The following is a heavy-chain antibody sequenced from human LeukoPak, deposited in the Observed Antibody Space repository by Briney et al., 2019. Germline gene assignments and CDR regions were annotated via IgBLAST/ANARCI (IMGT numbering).Heavy chain of an antibody. CDR2: IYYSRST. Sequence: SETLSLTCTVSGGSISSYYWSWIRQPPGKGLEWIGYIYYSRSTNYNPSLKSRVTISVDTSKNQFSLKLSSVTAADTAVYYCARHGGYYYYYGMDVWGQGTTVTVSS. D-gene: IGHD3-3*01. CDR3: ARHGGYYYYYGMDV. CDR1: GGSISSYY. V-gene: IGHV4-59*08. J-gene: IGHJ6*02.